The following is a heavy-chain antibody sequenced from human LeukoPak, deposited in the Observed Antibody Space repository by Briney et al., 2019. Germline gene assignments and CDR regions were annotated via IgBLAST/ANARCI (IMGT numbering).Heavy chain of an antibody. V-gene: IGHV4-30-4*08. CDR2: IYYSGST. J-gene: IGHJ4*02. D-gene: IGHD2-21*01. CDR1: GGSISSGDYY. CDR3: ASSYCGGDCYYGY. Sequence: SETLSLTCTVSGGSISSGDYYWSWIRQPPGKGLEWIGYIYYSGSTYYNPSLKSRVTISIDTSKNQFSLKLSSVTAADTAVYYCASSYCGGDCYYGYWGQGTLVTVSS.